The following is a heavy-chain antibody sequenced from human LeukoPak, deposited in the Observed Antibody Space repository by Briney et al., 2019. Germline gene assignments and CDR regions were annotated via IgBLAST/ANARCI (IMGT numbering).Heavy chain of an antibody. D-gene: IGHD5-24*01. Sequence: GGSLRLFCAASGFTFSTYAMSWVRQAPGKGLESVSGISGSAGTTSYAHSVKGRFTISRDNSKNTLYLQMNSLRAEDTAVYYCAKTGDGYYYFDYWGQGTLVTVSS. CDR3: AKTGDGYYYFDY. V-gene: IGHV3-23*01. CDR1: GFTFSTYA. J-gene: IGHJ4*02. CDR2: ISGSAGTT.